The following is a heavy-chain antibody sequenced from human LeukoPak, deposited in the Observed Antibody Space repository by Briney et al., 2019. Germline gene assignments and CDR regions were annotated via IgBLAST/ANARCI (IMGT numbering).Heavy chain of an antibody. J-gene: IGHJ4*02. CDR3: ARVEATIFGVDRDDY. CDR2: INPNSGGT. CDR1: GYTFTGYY. Sequence: ASVKDSCKASGYTFTGYYMHWVRQAPGQGLEWMGRINPNSGGTNYAQKFQGRVTMTRDTSISTAYMELSRLRSDDTAVYYCARVEATIFGVDRDDYWGQGTLVTVSS. D-gene: IGHD3-3*01. V-gene: IGHV1-2*06.